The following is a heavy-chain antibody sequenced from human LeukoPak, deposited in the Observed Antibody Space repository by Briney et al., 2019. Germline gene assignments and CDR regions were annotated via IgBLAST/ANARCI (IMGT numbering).Heavy chain of an antibody. CDR3: AKARGGIFGVVPPPDY. CDR1: GFTFDDYA. D-gene: IGHD3-3*01. CDR2: ISWNSGSI. Sequence: GRSLRLSSAASGFTFDDYAMHWDRHAPGKGLEWVSGISWNSGSIGYADSVKGRFTISRGNAKNSLYLQMNSLRAEDTALYYCAKARGGIFGVVPPPDYWGQGTLVTVSS. J-gene: IGHJ4*02. V-gene: IGHV3-9*01.